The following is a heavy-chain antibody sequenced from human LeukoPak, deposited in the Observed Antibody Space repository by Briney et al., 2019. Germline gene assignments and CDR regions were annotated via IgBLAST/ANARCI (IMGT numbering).Heavy chain of an antibody. CDR1: GFISSCYA. CDR3: AREQWLAYYYRGMDG. Sequence: PGGPLRFSYAASGFISSCYAMYGGRQAPGKGLWRGSYITNNANTIYYADSEKRRFTFSGDNANTSLYLQIISLRAEDTAIYYCAREQWLAYYYRGMDGWGQGTTVSDCS. J-gene: IGHJ6*02. V-gene: IGHV3-48*03. D-gene: IGHD6-19*01. CDR2: ITNNANTI.